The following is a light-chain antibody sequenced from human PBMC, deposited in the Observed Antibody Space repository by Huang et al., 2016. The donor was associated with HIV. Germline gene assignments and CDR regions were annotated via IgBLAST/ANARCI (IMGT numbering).Light chain of an antibody. CDR1: QGISSA. CDR2: DAS. CDR3: QQFNNYLT. J-gene: IGKJ5*01. Sequence: AIQLTQSPSSLSASVGDRVTITCRASQGISSALAWYQQKPGNAPKLLSYDASSLESGVPSRFSGSGSGTDFTLTISSLQPEDFATYYCQQFNNYLTFGQGTRLEIK. V-gene: IGKV1D-13*01.